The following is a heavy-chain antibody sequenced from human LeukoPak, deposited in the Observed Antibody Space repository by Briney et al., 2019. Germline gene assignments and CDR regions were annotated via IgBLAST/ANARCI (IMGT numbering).Heavy chain of an antibody. J-gene: IGHJ6*02. Sequence: GASVKVSCKASGGTFSRYAISWVREAPGQGLEWMGGFIPIFGTANYAQKFQGRVTITADESTSTAYMELSSLRSEDTAVYYCAKGIVVVPAAMDDYYYGMDVWGQGTTVTVSS. CDR2: FIPIFGTA. CDR3: AKGIVVVPAAMDDYYYGMDV. D-gene: IGHD2-2*01. V-gene: IGHV1-69*13. CDR1: GGTFSRYA.